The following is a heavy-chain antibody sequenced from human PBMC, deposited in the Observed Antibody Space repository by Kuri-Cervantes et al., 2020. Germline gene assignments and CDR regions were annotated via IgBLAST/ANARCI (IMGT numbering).Heavy chain of an antibody. Sequence: GESLKISFAASGFTFSSYAMHWVRQAPGKGLEWVAVISYDGSNKYYADSVKGRFTISRDNSKNTRYLQMNSLRAEDTAVYYCARGLSSSSLDYWGQGTLVTVSS. V-gene: IGHV3-30*04. J-gene: IGHJ4*02. CDR2: ISYDGSNK. D-gene: IGHD6-13*01. CDR1: GFTFSSYA. CDR3: ARGLSSSSLDY.